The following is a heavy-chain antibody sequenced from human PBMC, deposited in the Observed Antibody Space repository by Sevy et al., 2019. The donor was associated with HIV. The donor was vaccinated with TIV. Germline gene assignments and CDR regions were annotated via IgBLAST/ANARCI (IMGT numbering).Heavy chain of an antibody. Sequence: GGSLRLSCAASGFTFNKYSMSWVRQPLGKGLEWVSTFSFGCGEINYADSVKGRLTISRDNSKSSVYLQMKNLGPEDTAVYYCAGEGCTKPHDYWGQGTLVTVSS. V-gene: IGHV3-23*01. J-gene: IGHJ4*02. CDR2: FSFGCGEI. CDR3: AGEGCTKPHDY. CDR1: GFTFNKYS. D-gene: IGHD2-8*01.